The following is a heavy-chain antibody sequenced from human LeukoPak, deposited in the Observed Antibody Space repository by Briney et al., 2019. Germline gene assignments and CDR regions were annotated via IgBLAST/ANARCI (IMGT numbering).Heavy chain of an antibody. Sequence: GASVKVSCKASGGTFSSYAISWVRQAPGQGLEWMGRIIPILGIANYAQKFQGRVTITADKSTSTAYMELSSLRSDDTAVYYCARMGDYHLVSFFDYWGQGTLVTVSS. V-gene: IGHV1-69*04. CDR3: ARMGDYHLVSFFDY. CDR1: GGTFSSYA. J-gene: IGHJ4*02. D-gene: IGHD4/OR15-4a*01. CDR2: IIPILGIA.